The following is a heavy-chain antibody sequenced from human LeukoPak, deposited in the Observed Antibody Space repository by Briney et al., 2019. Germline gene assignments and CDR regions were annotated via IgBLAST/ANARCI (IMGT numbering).Heavy chain of an antibody. CDR3: ARGGRVYFDY. CDR2: ISNSGGTT. D-gene: IGHD1-26*01. Sequence: GGSLRLSCAASGFTFPNYAMSWVRQAPGKGLEWVSVISNSGGTTWYADSVKGRFTISRDNAKNSLYLQMNSLRAEDTAVYYCARGGRVYFDYWGQGTLVTVSS. J-gene: IGHJ4*02. V-gene: IGHV3-23*01. CDR1: GFTFPNYA.